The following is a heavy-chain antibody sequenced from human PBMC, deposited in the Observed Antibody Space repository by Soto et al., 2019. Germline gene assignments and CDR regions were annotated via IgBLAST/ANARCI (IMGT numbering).Heavy chain of an antibody. CDR2: TYYRSKWYN. J-gene: IGHJ4*02. CDR1: GDSVSSNSVT. V-gene: IGHV6-1*01. CDR3: VRGQYTSSRWWYFDY. D-gene: IGHD2-2*01. Sequence: PSQTLSLTCAISGDSVSSNSVTWDWIRQSPSRGLEWLGRTYYRSKWYNDYAVSVKSRITINPDTSKNQFSLQLNSVTPEDTAVYYCVRGQYTSSRWWYFDYWGQGSLVTVSS.